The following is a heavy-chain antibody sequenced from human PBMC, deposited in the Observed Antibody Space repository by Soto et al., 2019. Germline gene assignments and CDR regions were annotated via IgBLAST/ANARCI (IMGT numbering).Heavy chain of an antibody. Sequence: QLVETGGGLIQPGTSLTLSCAASGFSVSRNYMTWVRQAPGKGLEWVSFVYSGGATFYADSVKGRFILSRDDSQNTMYLQMNNLRAEDTAVYYCARVPGRLWGQGNPGHRRL. CDR2: VYSGGAT. V-gene: IGHV3-53*02. J-gene: IGHJ4*02. CDR3: ARVPGRL. D-gene: IGHD3-10*01. CDR1: GFSVSRNY.